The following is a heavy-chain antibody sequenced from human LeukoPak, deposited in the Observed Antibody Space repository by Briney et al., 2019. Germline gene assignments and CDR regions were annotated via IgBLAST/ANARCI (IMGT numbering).Heavy chain of an antibody. Sequence: GGSLRLSCAASGFTFSSYWMSWVRQAPGKGLEWVANIKQDGSEKYYVDSVKGRFTISRDNAKNSLYLQMNSLRAEDTAVYYCARDWRYYYDSSGPPWGQGTLVTVSS. CDR3: ARDWRYYYDSSGPP. V-gene: IGHV3-7*01. D-gene: IGHD3-22*01. CDR1: GFTFSSYW. CDR2: IKQDGSEK. J-gene: IGHJ5*02.